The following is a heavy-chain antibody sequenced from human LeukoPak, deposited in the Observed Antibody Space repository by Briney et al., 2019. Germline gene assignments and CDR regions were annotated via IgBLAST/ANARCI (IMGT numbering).Heavy chain of an antibody. J-gene: IGHJ4*02. V-gene: IGHV1-2*04. Sequence: ASVKVSCKASGYTFTGYYMHWVRQAPGQGLEWMGWINPNSGGTNYAQKFQGWVTMTRDTSISTAYMELSRLRSEDTAVYYCATALGITGTTSGYFDYWGQGTLVTVSS. D-gene: IGHD1-20*01. CDR3: ATALGITGTTSGYFDY. CDR1: GYTFTGYY. CDR2: INPNSGGT.